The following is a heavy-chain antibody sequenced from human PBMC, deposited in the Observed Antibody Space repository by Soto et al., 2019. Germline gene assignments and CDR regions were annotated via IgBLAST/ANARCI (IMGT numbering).Heavy chain of an antibody. V-gene: IGHV1-69*01. CDR2: IVPIFGTA. D-gene: IGHD2-15*01. Sequence: SVQISCKASKGAFSNSGISWWQQAPGKGLEWMGGIVPIFGTANYAQRFRGRATITADESTNTAYLELSSLRSEDTAVYYCASAGGTYSLDSWGQGTLVTVSS. CDR3: ASAGGTYSLDS. CDR1: KGAFSNSG. J-gene: IGHJ4*02.